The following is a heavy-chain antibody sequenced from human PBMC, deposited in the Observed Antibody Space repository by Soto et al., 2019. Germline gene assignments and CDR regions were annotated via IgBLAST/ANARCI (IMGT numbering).Heavy chain of an antibody. CDR2: IGSAGDP. D-gene: IGHD3-22*01. CDR3: TRTNYNGSGFFYDS. CDR1: GFTFSKFD. V-gene: IGHV3-13*05. J-gene: IGHJ5*01. Sequence: GGSLRLSCAASGFTFSKFDMNWVRQVTGRRLEWVSTIGSAGDPYYPGSVKGRFTISRDDVKNSLYLQMNSLTAGDSAIYYCTRTNYNGSGFFYDSWGQGTLVTVSS.